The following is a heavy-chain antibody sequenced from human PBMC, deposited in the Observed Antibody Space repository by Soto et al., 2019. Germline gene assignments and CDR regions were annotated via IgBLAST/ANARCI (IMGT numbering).Heavy chain of an antibody. CDR1: GYTFTNYY. J-gene: IGHJ4*03. CDR2: INPTGGRA. V-gene: IGHV1-46*03. CDR3: SRLTTMVREINDDPFDF. D-gene: IGHD3-10*01. Sequence: ASVKVSCKASGYTFTNYYIHWVRQAPGQGLEWMGVINPTGGRASYAPKFQGRVTLTRDTSTSTAYMELSSLRSDDTAVYFCSRLTTMVREINDDPFDFWGQGTVVTGSS.